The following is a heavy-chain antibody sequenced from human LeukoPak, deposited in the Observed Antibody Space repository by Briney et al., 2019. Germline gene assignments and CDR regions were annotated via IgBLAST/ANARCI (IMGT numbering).Heavy chain of an antibody. D-gene: IGHD4-17*01. Sequence: GSLRLSCAASGFTFSSYTVNWVRQAPGKGLEWIGYIHSSGNTNYNPSLKSRVTISIDTSKNQFSLKLSSVTAADTAKYYCARWSYGDYVRYFDYWGQGTLVTISS. J-gene: IGHJ4*02. CDR2: IHSSGNT. V-gene: IGHV4-59*01. CDR3: ARWSYGDYVRYFDY. CDR1: GFTFSSYT.